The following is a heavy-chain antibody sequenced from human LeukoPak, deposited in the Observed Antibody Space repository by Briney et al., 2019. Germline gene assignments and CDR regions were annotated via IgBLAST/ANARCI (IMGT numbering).Heavy chain of an antibody. Sequence: SETLSLTCAVSGGSISSSNWWSWVRQPPGKGLEWIGEIYHSGSTNYNPSLKSRVTMSVDKSKNQFSLKLSSVTAADTAVYYCAREGYSYGSHANWGQGTLVTVSS. CDR3: AREGYSYGSHAN. CDR2: IYHSGST. V-gene: IGHV4-4*02. CDR1: GGSISSSNW. D-gene: IGHD5-18*01. J-gene: IGHJ4*02.